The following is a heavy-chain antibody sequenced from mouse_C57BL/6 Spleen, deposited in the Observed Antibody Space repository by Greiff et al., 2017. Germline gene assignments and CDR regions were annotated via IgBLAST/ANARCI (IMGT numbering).Heavy chain of an antibody. D-gene: IGHD2-4*01. CDR2: IYIGNGYT. CDR1: GYTFTSYG. Sequence: VQLQQSGAELVRPGSSVKMSCKTSGYTFTSYGINWVKQRPGQGLEWIGYIYIGNGYTEYNGKFKGKATLTSDTSSSTAYMQLSSLTSEDSAIYFCARAIDYDYFDYWGQGTTLTVSS. V-gene: IGHV1-58*01. CDR3: ARAIDYDYFDY. J-gene: IGHJ2*01.